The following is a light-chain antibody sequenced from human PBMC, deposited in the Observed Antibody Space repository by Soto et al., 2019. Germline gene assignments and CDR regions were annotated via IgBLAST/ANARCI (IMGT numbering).Light chain of an antibody. Sequence: QSVLTQPASVSGSPGQSITISCTGTSSDLGAYNYVSWYQQHPGKAPKLMIYDVSNRPSGVSNRFSGSKSGNTASLTISGLQAEDDADYYCSSFTRSSTYVFGIGTKLTVL. CDR2: DVS. CDR1: SSDLGAYNY. J-gene: IGLJ1*01. CDR3: SSFTRSSTYV. V-gene: IGLV2-14*01.